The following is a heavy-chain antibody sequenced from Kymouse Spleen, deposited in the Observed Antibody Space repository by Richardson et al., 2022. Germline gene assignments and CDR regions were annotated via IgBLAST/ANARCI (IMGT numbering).Heavy chain of an antibody. D-gene: IGHD1-1*01. CDR2: INHSGST. CDR3: ARSNWNDEGFDY. V-gene: IGHV4-34*01. J-gene: IGHJ4*02. Sequence: QVQLQQWGAGLLKPSETLSLTCAVYGGSFSGYYWSWIRQPPGKGLEWIGEINHSGSTNYNPSLKSRVTISVDTSKNQFSLKLSSVTAADTAVYYCARSNWNDEGFDYWGQGTLVTVSS. CDR1: GGSFSGYY.